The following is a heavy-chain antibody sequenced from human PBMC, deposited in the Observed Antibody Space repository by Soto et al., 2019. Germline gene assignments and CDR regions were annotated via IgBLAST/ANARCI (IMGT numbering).Heavy chain of an antibody. CDR1: GFTFSSYG. V-gene: IGHV3-30*18. J-gene: IGHJ4*02. CDR2: ISYDGSNK. D-gene: IGHD2-8*02. Sequence: QVQLVESGGGVVQPGRSLRLSCAASGFTFSSYGMHWVRQAPGKGLEWVAVISYDGSNKYYADSVKGRFTISRDNSKNTLYLQMNSLRAEDTAVYYCAKEGVVYATLGYWGQGTLVTVSS. CDR3: AKEGVVYATLGY.